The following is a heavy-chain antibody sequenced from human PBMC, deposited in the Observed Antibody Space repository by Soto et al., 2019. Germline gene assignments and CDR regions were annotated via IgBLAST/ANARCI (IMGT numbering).Heavy chain of an antibody. V-gene: IGHV3-33*01. D-gene: IGHD3-22*01. CDR1: GFTFSSYG. J-gene: IGHJ4*02. Sequence: PGGSLRLSCAASGFTFSSYGMHWVRQAPGKGLEWVAVIWYDGSNKYYADSVKGRFTISRDNSKNTLYLQMNSLRAEDTAVYYCAREGDYYDSSGYRLPYYFDYWGQGTLVTVSS. CDR3: AREGDYYDSSGYRLPYYFDY. CDR2: IWYDGSNK.